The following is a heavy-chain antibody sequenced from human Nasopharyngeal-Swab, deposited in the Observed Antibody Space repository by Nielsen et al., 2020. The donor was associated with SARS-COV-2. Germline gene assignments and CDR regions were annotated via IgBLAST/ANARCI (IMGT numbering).Heavy chain of an antibody. CDR2: INHSGST. V-gene: IGHV4-39*07. J-gene: IGHJ4*02. Sequence: GSLRLSCTVSGGSISSGSYYWSWIRQPPGKGLEWIGEINHSGSTNYNPSLKSRVTISVDTSKNQFSLKLSSVTAADTAVYYCAQTYCGGDCYSWGQGTLVTVSS. D-gene: IGHD2-21*02. CDR3: AQTYCGGDCYS. CDR1: GGSISSGSYY.